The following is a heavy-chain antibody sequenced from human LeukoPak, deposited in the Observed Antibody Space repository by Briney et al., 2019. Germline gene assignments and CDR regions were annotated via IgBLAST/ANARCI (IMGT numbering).Heavy chain of an antibody. D-gene: IGHD3-3*01. CDR3: AVLEVDFWSGYYVGNSYGMDV. J-gene: IGHJ6*02. CDR1: GYTFTSYY. V-gene: IGHV1-46*01. Sequence: ASVTVSCKASGYTFTSYYMHWVRQAPGQGLEWMGIINPSGGSTSYAQKFQGRVTMTRDTSTSTVYMELSSLRSEDTAVYYCAVLEVDFWSGYYVGNSYGMDVWGQGTTVTVSS. CDR2: INPSGGST.